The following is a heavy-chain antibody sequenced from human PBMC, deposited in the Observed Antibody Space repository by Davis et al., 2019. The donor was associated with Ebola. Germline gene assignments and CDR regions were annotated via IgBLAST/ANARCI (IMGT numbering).Heavy chain of an antibody. D-gene: IGHD2-15*01. CDR1: GFTFSNAW. J-gene: IGHJ4*02. CDR2: TKSKTDGGTT. V-gene: IGHV3-15*01. CDR3: TPLLSY. Sequence: GGSLRLSCAASGFTFSNAWMSWVRQAPGKGLEWVGRTKSKTDGGTTDYAAPVKGRFTISRDDSKNTLYLQMNSLKTEDTAVYYCTPLLSYWGQGTLVTVSS.